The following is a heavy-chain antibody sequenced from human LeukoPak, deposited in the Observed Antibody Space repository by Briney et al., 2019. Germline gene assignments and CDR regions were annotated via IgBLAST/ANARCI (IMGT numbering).Heavy chain of an antibody. Sequence: SVTVSCTASGGTFSSYAISWVRQAPGQGLEWMGGIIPIFGTANYAQKFQGRVTITADESTSTAYMELSSLRSEDTAVYYCASPKTDSSGRFDYWGQGTLVTVSS. J-gene: IGHJ4*02. CDR2: IIPIFGTA. V-gene: IGHV1-69*13. CDR1: GGTFSSYA. CDR3: ASPKTDSSGRFDY. D-gene: IGHD3-22*01.